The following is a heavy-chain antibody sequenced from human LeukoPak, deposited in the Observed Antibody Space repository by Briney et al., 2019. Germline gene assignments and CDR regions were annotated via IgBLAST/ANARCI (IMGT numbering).Heavy chain of an antibody. Sequence: GESLKISCKGSGYSFTSYWIGWVRQMPGKGLEWMGIIYPGDSDTRYSPSFQGQVTISADKSISTAYLQWSSLKASDTAMYYCARQIYDFWSGNQYYFDYWGQGTLVTVSS. CDR3: ARQIYDFWSGNQYYFDY. V-gene: IGHV5-51*01. CDR1: GYSFTSYW. J-gene: IGHJ4*02. D-gene: IGHD3-3*01. CDR2: IYPGDSDT.